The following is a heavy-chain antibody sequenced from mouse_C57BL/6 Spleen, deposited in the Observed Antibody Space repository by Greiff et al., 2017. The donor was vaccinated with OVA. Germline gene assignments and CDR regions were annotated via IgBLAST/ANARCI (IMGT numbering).Heavy chain of an antibody. CDR2: IYPRSGNT. J-gene: IGHJ2*01. CDR1: GYTFTSYG. CDR3: ARCTTVVATRYFDY. Sequence: VQLQQSGAELARPGASVQLSCKASGYTFTSYGISWVKQRTGQGLEWIGEIYPRSGNTYYNEKFKGKATLTADKSSSTAYMELRSLTSEDSAVYFCARCTTVVATRYFDYWGQGTTLTVSS. D-gene: IGHD1-1*01. V-gene: IGHV1-81*01.